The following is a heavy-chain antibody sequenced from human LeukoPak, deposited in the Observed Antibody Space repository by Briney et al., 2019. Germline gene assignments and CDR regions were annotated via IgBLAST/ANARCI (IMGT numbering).Heavy chain of an antibody. D-gene: IGHD3-22*01. CDR1: GGSISSSSYY. CDR2: IYYSGST. V-gene: IGHV4-39*01. Sequence: SETLSLTCTVSGGSISSSSYYWGWIRQPPGKGLEWIGSIYYSGSTYYNPSLKSRVTISVDTSKNQFSLKLTSATAADTAVYFCASQNSDYYQGRFDSWGQGTLVTVSS. CDR3: ASQNSDYYQGRFDS. J-gene: IGHJ4*02.